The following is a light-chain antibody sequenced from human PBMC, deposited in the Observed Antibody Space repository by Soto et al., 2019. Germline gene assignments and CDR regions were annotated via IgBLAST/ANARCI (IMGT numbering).Light chain of an antibody. Sequence: QSVLTQPPSASGTPGQRVTISCSGSSSNIERNPVNWYQQGPGAAPKSLIYRGNYRASGVPDRISGSQSGTSASLAISGLQSEDEADYFCSAWDHTRDAWVFGGGTKLTVL. CDR2: RGN. CDR3: SAWDHTRDAWV. V-gene: IGLV1-44*01. J-gene: IGLJ3*02. CDR1: SSNIERNP.